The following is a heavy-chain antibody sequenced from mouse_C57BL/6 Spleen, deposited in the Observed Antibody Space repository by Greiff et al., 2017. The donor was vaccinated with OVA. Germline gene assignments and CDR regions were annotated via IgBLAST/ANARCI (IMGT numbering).Heavy chain of an antibody. CDR2: ISSGGSYT. J-gene: IGHJ2*01. V-gene: IGHV5-6*01. CDR3: AREANWDGDY. CDR1: GFTFSSYG. Sequence: EVKLMESGGDLVKPGGSLKLSCAASGFTFSSYGMSWVRQTPDKRLEWVATISSGGSYTYYPDSVKGRFTISRDNTKNTLYLQMSSLKSEDTAMYYCAREANWDGDYWGQGTTLTVSS. D-gene: IGHD4-1*01.